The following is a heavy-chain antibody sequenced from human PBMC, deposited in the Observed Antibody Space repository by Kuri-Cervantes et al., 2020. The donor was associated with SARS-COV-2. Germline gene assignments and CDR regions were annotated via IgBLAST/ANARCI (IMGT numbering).Heavy chain of an antibody. CDR3: ARGDCSSTSGLFYDAYGMDV. CDR1: GYTFTGYY. V-gene: IGHV1-46*01. D-gene: IGHD2-2*01. Sequence: GESLEISCQASGYTFTGYYMHWVRPAPGQGLEWMGIINPSGGSTSYAQKFQGRVTMTRNTSTSTVYIELSSLRSEDTSVYYCARGDCSSTSGLFYDAYGMDVWGQGTTVTVSS. J-gene: IGHJ6*02. CDR2: INPSGGST.